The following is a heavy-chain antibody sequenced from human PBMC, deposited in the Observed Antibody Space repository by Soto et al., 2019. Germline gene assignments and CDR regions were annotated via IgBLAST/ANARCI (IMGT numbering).Heavy chain of an antibody. CDR2: INPNSGGT. CDR1: GYTFIGYY. CDR3: ARVGGGLASLGYYGMDV. J-gene: IGHJ6*02. D-gene: IGHD3-10*01. V-gene: IGHV1-2*04. Sequence: QVQLVQSGAEVKKTGASVKVSCKASGYTFIGYYIHWVRQAPGQGLEWMGWINPNSGGTNYAQRFQGWVTMTRDRPISPAYMELGRLKSDDTAVYYCARVGGGLASLGYYGMDVWGQGTTVTVSS.